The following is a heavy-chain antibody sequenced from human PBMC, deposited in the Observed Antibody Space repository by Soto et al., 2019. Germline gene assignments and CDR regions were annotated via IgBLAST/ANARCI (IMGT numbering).Heavy chain of an antibody. Sequence: GGSLRLSCAASGFTFDNYAMRWVRQAPGKGLEWVSAISGSGGSTYYADSVKGRFTISRDNSKNTVHLQMNNLRAEDTAVYYCTKAYSSGYYYMDVWGKGTTVTVSS. D-gene: IGHD3-22*01. CDR1: GFTFDNYA. CDR3: TKAYSSGYYYMDV. V-gene: IGHV3-23*01. J-gene: IGHJ6*03. CDR2: ISGSGGST.